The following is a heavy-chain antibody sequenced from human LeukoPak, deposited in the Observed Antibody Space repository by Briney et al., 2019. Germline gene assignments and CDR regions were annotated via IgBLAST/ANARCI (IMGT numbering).Heavy chain of an antibody. Sequence: GGSLRLSCAASGFTFSTYSMKWVRQAPGKGLEWVSSISSSSSYIYYADSVKGRFTISRDNAKNSLYLQMNSLRAEDTAVYYCARVIPYSSSSPVDYWGQGTLVTVSS. CDR2: ISSSSSYI. CDR3: ARVIPYSSSSPVDY. CDR1: GFTFSTYS. D-gene: IGHD6-6*01. J-gene: IGHJ4*02. V-gene: IGHV3-21*01.